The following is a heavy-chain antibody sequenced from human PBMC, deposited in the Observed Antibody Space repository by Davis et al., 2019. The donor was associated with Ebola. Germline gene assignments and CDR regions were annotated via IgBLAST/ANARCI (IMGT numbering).Heavy chain of an antibody. V-gene: IGHV3-73*01. CDR2: IRSKANSYAT. J-gene: IGHJ5*02. Sequence: GESLKISCAASGFTFSGSAMHWVRQASGKGLEWVGRIRSKANSYATAYAASVKGRFTISRDDSKNTAYLQMNSLKTEDTAVYYCTRPDWFDPWGQGTLVTVSS. CDR1: GFTFSGSA. CDR3: TRPDWFDP.